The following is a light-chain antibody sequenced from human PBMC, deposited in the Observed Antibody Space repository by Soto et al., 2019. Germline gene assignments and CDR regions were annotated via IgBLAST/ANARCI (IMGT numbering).Light chain of an antibody. CDR3: GAWDSGLSGYV. Sequence: QSVLTQPPSVSAAPGQKVTISCSGSSSNIGNNYVSWYQQLPGTAPKLLIYENNKRPSGIPDRFSGSKSGTSATLGITGLQTGDEAVYYCGAWDSGLSGYVFGTGTKFTVL. CDR2: ENN. J-gene: IGLJ1*01. V-gene: IGLV1-51*02. CDR1: SSNIGNNY.